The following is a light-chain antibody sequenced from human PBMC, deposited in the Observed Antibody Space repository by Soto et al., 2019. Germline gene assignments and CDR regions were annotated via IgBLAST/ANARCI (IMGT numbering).Light chain of an antibody. CDR3: QLSYSTPP. V-gene: IGKV1-39*01. J-gene: IGKJ5*01. CDR2: SGS. CDR1: QTINIY. Sequence: DIKMTQSPSSLSASVGDRVTITCRASQTINIYVNWYKQKAGKAPKLLIHSGSSLQSGVPSRFSGSGSGTDFTLTIRSLEPEEFASDDCQLSYSTPPFGQGTRLEIK.